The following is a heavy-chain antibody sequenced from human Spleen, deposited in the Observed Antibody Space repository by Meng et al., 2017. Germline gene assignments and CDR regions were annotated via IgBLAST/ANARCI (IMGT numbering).Heavy chain of an antibody. Sequence: GESLKISCAASGFTFSDYYMNWVHQAPGKGLEWVSSISSSSTIYYADSVKGRFTISRDNAKNSLYLQMSSLRAGDTAVYYCAREGRSGDYYDSSGYADHWGQGALVTVSS. CDR3: AREGRSGDYYDSSGYADH. CDR1: GFTFSDYY. CDR2: ISSSSTI. V-gene: IGHV3-69-1*01. D-gene: IGHD3-22*01. J-gene: IGHJ4*02.